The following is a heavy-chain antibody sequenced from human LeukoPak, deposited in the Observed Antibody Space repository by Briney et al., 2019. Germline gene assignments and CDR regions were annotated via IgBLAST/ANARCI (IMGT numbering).Heavy chain of an antibody. J-gene: IGHJ4*02. CDR2: ISWDGGST. CDR3: AKAPGGEMAIDY. CDR1: GFTFDDYT. V-gene: IGHV3-43*01. Sequence: GGFLRLSCAASGFTFDDYTIHWVRQAPGKGLEWVSLISWDGGSTYYADSVKGRFTISRDNSKNSLYLQMNSLRTEDTALYYCAKAPGGEMAIDYWGQGTLVTVSS. D-gene: IGHD5-24*01.